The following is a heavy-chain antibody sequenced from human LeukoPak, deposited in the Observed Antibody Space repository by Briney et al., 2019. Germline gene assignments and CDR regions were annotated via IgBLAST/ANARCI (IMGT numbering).Heavy chain of an antibody. CDR2: ISGSGGST. Sequence: ETLSLTCAVYRGSFSGYYWSWIRQAPGKGLEWVSAISGSGGSTYYADSVKGRFTISRDNSKNTLYLQMNSLRAEDTAVYYCAKLGIAAADDYWGQGTLVTVSS. V-gene: IGHV3-23*01. CDR1: RGSFSGYY. CDR3: AKLGIAAADDY. J-gene: IGHJ4*02. D-gene: IGHD6-13*01.